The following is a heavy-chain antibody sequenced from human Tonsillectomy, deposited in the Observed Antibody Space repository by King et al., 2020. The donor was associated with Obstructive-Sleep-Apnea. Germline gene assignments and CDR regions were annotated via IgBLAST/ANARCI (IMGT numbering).Heavy chain of an antibody. CDR3: AKDYRGPETIDY. V-gene: IGHV3-23*04. D-gene: IGHD1-14*01. J-gene: IGHJ4*02. CDR1: GFSFSSYA. CDR2: IDSGGGTT. Sequence: VQLVESGGGLVQPGGSLRLSCDASGFSFSSYAMSWLRQSPGKGLEGVSAIDSGGGTTWYADSVKGRFTISRDNPKYTLYPQMHSLRAEDTAVYYCAKDYRGPETIDYWGQGTLVTVPS.